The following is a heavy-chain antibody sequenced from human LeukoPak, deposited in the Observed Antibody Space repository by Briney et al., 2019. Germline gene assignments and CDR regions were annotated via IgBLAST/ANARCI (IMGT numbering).Heavy chain of an antibody. Sequence: ASVRVSCKASGYTFTSYGISWVRQAAGQGLEWMGWISAYNGNTNYAQKLQGRVTMTTDTSTSTAYMELRSLRSDDTAVYYCARDIQGGITSYFDYWGQGTLVTVSS. CDR2: ISAYNGNT. D-gene: IGHD3-3*01. CDR1: GYTFTSYG. J-gene: IGHJ4*02. V-gene: IGHV1-18*01. CDR3: ARDIQGGITSYFDY.